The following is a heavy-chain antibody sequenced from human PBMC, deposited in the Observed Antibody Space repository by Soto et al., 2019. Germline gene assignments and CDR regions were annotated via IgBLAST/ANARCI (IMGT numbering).Heavy chain of an antibody. CDR2: ISGSSSTI. Sequence: GGSLRLSCAASGFTFSSYSMNWVRQAPGKGLEWVSYISGSSSTIYYADSVKGRFTISRDNAKNSLYLQMNSLRAEDTAVYYCAREGATYYYFYMDVWGKGTTVTVSS. J-gene: IGHJ6*03. CDR1: GFTFSSYS. V-gene: IGHV3-48*01. CDR3: AREGATYYYFYMDV.